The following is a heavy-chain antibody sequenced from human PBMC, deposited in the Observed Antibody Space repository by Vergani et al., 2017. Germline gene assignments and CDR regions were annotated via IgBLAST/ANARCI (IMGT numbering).Heavy chain of an antibody. J-gene: IGHJ6*02. CDR2: IEPSVSYT. Sequence: EVQLVQSGAEVKKPGESLRISCKGSGYSFTSYWISWVRQMPGKGLEWMGRIEPSVSYTNYSPSFQGHVTISADKSISTAYLQWSRLKASGPPMYYCASDLELRFMESHVLSYYYGMDVGGQGTTVTVSS. CDR1: GYSFTSYW. V-gene: IGHV5-10-1*03. CDR3: ASDLELRFMESHVLSYYYGMDV. D-gene: IGHD3-3*01.